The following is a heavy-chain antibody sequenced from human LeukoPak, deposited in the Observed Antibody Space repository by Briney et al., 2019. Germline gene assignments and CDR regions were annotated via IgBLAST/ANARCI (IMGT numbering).Heavy chain of an antibody. D-gene: IGHD1-26*01. J-gene: IGHJ4*02. CDR3: ARGATSWELLTKTPHSYFAY. V-gene: IGHV3-53*01. CDR2: IYSGGST. Sequence: GGSLRLSCAASGFTFSDYYMSWVGQAPGKGLEWVSVIYSGGSTYYADSVKGRFTISRDNSKNTLYLQMNSLRAEDTAVYYCARGATSWELLTKTPHSYFAYWSQGTLVSVSS. CDR1: GFTFSDYY.